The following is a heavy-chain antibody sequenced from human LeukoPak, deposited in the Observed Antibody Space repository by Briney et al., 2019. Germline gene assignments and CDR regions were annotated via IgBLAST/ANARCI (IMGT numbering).Heavy chain of an antibody. Sequence: PGGSLRLSCAASGFTFSSYWMSWVCQAPGKGLEWVANIKQDGSEKYYVDSVKGRFTISRDNAKNSLYLQMNSLRAEDTAVYYCARDGELGSPADAFDIWGQGTMVTVSS. V-gene: IGHV3-7*01. J-gene: IGHJ3*02. CDR3: ARDGELGSPADAFDI. CDR2: IKQDGSEK. D-gene: IGHD1-26*01. CDR1: GFTFSSYW.